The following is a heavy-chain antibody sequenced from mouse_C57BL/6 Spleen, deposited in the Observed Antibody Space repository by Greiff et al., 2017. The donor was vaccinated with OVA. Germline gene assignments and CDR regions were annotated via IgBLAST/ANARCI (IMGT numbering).Heavy chain of an antibody. CDR1: GYTFTSYW. CDR2: IDPSDSET. V-gene: IGHV1-52*01. CDR3: ARVVRYAMDY. J-gene: IGHJ4*01. D-gene: IGHD2-2*01. Sequence: QVQLKQPGAELVRPGSSVKLSCKASGYTFTSYWMHWVKQRPIQGLEWIGNIDPSDSETHYNQKFKDKATLTVDKSSSTAYMQLSSLTSEDSAVYYCARVVRYAMDYWGQGTSVTVSS.